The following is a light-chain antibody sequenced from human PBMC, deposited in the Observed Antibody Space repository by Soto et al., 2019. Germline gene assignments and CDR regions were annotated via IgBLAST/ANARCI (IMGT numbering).Light chain of an antibody. CDR3: AAWDDSLNGWV. J-gene: IGLJ3*02. V-gene: IGLV1-44*01. CDR1: TSNIGRNI. CDR2: SSN. Sequence: QSVLTQPPSASGTLGQRVTMSCSGSTSNIGRNIVNWYQHLPGTAPRLLIYSSNQRHSGVPDRYSGSKSGTSASLAISGLQSEDEADYYCAAWDDSLNGWVFGGGTKLTVL.